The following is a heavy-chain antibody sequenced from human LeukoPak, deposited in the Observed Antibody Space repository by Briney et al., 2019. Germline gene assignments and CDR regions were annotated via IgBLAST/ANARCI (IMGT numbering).Heavy chain of an antibody. V-gene: IGHV3-48*01. D-gene: IGHD3-22*01. CDR3: ARGVLRSWYYDSARRPAAFDI. CDR2: ISSSSSTI. Sequence: PGGSLRLSCAAPGFTFSSYSMNWVRQAPGKGLEWLSYISSSSSTIYYADSVKGRFTISRDNAKNSLYLQMNSLRAEDMAVYYCARGVLRSWYYDSARRPAAFDIWGQGTMVTVSS. CDR1: GFTFSSYS. J-gene: IGHJ3*02.